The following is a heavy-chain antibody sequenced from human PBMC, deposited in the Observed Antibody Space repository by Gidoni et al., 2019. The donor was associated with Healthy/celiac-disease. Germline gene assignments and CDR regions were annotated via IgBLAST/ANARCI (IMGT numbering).Heavy chain of an antibody. J-gene: IGHJ3*02. D-gene: IGHD5-18*01. CDR1: GFPFSSYA. V-gene: IGHV3-30*04. CDR2: ISYDGSNK. CDR3: ARASGYSYGVNAFDI. Sequence: QVQLVASGGRVVQPARSLRLSCAPSGFPFSSYAMHWVRPAPGKGLEWVAVISYDGSNKYYADSVKGRFTISRDNSKNTLYLQMNSLRAEDTAVYYCARASGYSYGVNAFDIWGQGTMVTVSS.